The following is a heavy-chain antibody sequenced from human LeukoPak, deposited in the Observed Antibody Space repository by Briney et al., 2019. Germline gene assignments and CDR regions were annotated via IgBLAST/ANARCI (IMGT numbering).Heavy chain of an antibody. CDR2: IKQDGSEK. Sequence: GGSLRLSCAASGFTFSSYWMSWVRQAPGKGLEWVANIKQDGSEKDYVDSVKGRFTISRDNAKNSLYLQMNSLRAEDTAVYYCARDPGCSSTSCYGKWLFDYWGQGTLVTVSS. CDR1: GFTFSSYW. V-gene: IGHV3-7*01. CDR3: ARDPGCSSTSCYGKWLFDY. D-gene: IGHD2-2*01. J-gene: IGHJ4*02.